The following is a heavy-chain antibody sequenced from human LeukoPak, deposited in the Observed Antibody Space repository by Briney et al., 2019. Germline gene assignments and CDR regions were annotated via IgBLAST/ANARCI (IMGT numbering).Heavy chain of an antibody. CDR1: GFTFSNSG. CDR2: ISNDGGLT. Sequence: GGSLRLSCAASGFTFSNSGMYWVRQAPGKGLEWVSSISNDGGLTNYADSVKGRFTISRDNSKNTLCLQMYSLRAEDTAIYHCAKRGVTTMVRGVIEDWGQGTLVTVSS. J-gene: IGHJ4*02. CDR3: AKRGVTTMVRGVIED. D-gene: IGHD3-10*01. V-gene: IGHV3-23*01.